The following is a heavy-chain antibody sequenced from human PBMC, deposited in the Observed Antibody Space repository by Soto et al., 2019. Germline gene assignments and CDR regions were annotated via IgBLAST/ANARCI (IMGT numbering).Heavy chain of an antibody. CDR3: ATSNLHDYGDYAVDY. Sequence: QVQLVQSGAEVKKPGASVKVSCKASGYTFTSYGISWVRQAPGQGLEWMGWISAYNGNTNYAQKLQGRVTMTTDTSTSTAYLELKSLRPDDTAVYYCATSNLHDYGDYAVDYWGQGTLVTVSS. D-gene: IGHD4-17*01. CDR1: GYTFTSYG. CDR2: ISAYNGNT. J-gene: IGHJ4*02. V-gene: IGHV1-18*01.